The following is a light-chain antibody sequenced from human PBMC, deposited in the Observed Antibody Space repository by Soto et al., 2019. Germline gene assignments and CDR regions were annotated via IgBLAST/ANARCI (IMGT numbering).Light chain of an antibody. Sequence: DIQMTQSPSTLSASVGDRVTVTCRASQSISSWLAWYQQKPGKAPKLLIYAASSLQSGVPSRFSGSGSGTDFTLTISSLQPEDFATYYCQQSYSTLITFGPGTRLEIK. CDR2: AAS. CDR1: QSISSW. CDR3: QQSYSTLIT. V-gene: IGKV1-39*01. J-gene: IGKJ5*01.